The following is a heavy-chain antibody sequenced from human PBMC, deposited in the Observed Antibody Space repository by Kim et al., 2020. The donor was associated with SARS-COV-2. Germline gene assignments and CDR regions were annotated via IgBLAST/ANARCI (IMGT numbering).Heavy chain of an antibody. CDR3: ARLSSSWHEIDY. J-gene: IGHJ4*02. D-gene: IGHD6-13*01. CDR2: IYYSGST. V-gene: IGHV4-59*08. Sequence: SETLSLTCTVSGGSISSYYWSWIRQPPGKGLEWIGYIYYSGSTNYNPSLKSRVTISVDTSKNQFSLKLSSVTAADTAVYYCARLSSSWHEIDYWGQGTLVTVSS. CDR1: GGSISSYY.